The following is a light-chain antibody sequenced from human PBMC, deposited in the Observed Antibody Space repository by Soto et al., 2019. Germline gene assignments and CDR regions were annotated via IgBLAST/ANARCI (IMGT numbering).Light chain of an antibody. CDR3: QQYGSSPRT. J-gene: IGKJ1*01. CDR2: GAS. CDR1: QSLLHSNGYNY. V-gene: IGKV3-20*01. Sequence: DIVMTQSPLSLPVTPGEPASISFSSSQSLLHSNGYNYLDWYQQKPGQAPRLLIYGASSRATGIPDRFSGSGSGTDFTLTISRLEPEDFAVYYCQQYGSSPRTFGQGTKVDI.